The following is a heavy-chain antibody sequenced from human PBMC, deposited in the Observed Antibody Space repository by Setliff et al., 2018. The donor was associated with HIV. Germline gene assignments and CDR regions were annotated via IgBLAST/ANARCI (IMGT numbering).Heavy chain of an antibody. CDR3: ARDSSRGYLDWLSLKYYYSYYIDV. Sequence: GGSLRLSCAASGFTFSSSEMNWVRQAPGKGLEWVSYISSSGSPIHYADSVRGRFTISRDNAKKSLYLQMNSLRAEDTAVYYCARDSSRGYLDWLSLKYYYSYYIDVWGKGTTVTVSS. D-gene: IGHD3-9*01. V-gene: IGHV3-48*03. CDR1: GFTFSSSE. CDR2: ISSSGSPI. J-gene: IGHJ6*03.